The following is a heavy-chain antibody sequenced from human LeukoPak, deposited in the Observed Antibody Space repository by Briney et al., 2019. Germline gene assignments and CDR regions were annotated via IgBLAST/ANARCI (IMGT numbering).Heavy chain of an antibody. CDR2: INPNSGGT. Sequence: ASVQVSCKASGYTFTGYYMHWVRQAPGQGLEWMGRINPNSGGTNYAQKFQGRVTMTRDTSISTAYMELSRLRSDDTAVYYCARRLSGSYLDYWGQGTLVTVSS. CDR1: GYTFTGYY. D-gene: IGHD1-26*01. V-gene: IGHV1-2*06. J-gene: IGHJ4*02. CDR3: ARRLSGSYLDY.